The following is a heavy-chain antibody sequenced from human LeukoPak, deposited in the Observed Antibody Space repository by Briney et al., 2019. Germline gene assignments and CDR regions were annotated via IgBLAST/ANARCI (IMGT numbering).Heavy chain of an antibody. CDR3: AKVGGILTGSDAFDI. CDR2: IYSGGNT. V-gene: IGHV3-53*01. CDR1: ELTVNYNY. D-gene: IGHD3-9*01. J-gene: IGHJ3*02. Sequence: GGSLRLSCAVSELTVNYNYMTWVRQAPGKGLNWVSTIYSGGNTFYSDSVKGRFTISKDKSKNTLYLQMNSLRAEDTAVYYCAKVGGILTGSDAFDIWGQGTMVTVSS.